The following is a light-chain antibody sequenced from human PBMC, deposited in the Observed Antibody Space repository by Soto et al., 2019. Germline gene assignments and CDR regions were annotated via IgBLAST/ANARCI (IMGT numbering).Light chain of an antibody. CDR3: QQYSNWPPWT. CDR1: QSVSSN. CDR2: GAS. J-gene: IGKJ1*01. V-gene: IGKV3-15*01. Sequence: VMTQSPATLSVSPAGRGTLSCRASQSVSSNLAWYQQRPGQAPRLLIYGASTRATGIPARFSGSGSGTEFTLTIRSLQSEDCAVYYCQQYSNWPPWTFGQGTKVDIK.